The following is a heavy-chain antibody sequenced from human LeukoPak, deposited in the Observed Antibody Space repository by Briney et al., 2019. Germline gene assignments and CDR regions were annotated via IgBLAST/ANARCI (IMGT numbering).Heavy chain of an antibody. D-gene: IGHD2-21*01. J-gene: IGHJ3*01. V-gene: IGHV3-48*03. Sequence: GGSLRLSCVASGLTFSGYEMNWVRQAPGKGLEWVSYISSSGYTIYYADSVKGRFTVSRDNAKNSLYLQMSSLRAEDTAVHFCARSRSIAGDGFDVWGQGTMVTVSS. CDR3: ARSRSIAGDGFDV. CDR1: GLTFSGYE. CDR2: ISSSGYTI.